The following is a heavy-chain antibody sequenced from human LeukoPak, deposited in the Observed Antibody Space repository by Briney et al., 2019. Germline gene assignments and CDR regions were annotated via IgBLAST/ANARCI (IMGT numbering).Heavy chain of an antibody. CDR1: GGSFSGYY. Sequence: SETLSLTCAVYGGSFSGYYWSWIRQPPGKGLECIGEINHSGSTNYNPSLKSRVTISVDTSKNQFSLKLSSVTAADTAVYYCAREAIYYGSGSYYLSPAYYYMDVWGKGTTVTVSS. D-gene: IGHD3-10*01. CDR3: AREAIYYGSGSYYLSPAYYYMDV. V-gene: IGHV4-34*01. J-gene: IGHJ6*03. CDR2: INHSGST.